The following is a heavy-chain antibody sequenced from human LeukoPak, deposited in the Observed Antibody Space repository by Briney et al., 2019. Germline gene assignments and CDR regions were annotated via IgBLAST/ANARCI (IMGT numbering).Heavy chain of an antibody. D-gene: IGHD1-26*01. CDR2: ISYDGSNT. V-gene: IGHV3-30*01. J-gene: IGHJ4*02. Sequence: PGGSLRLSCAASGFTFSSHAMLWVRRAPGKGLEWVTHISYDGSNTYHADSVQGRFTISRDNSKNTLYLQMNSLRAEDTAVYYCARALPSGSWDYWGQGTLDTVSS. CDR3: ARALPSGSWDY. CDR1: GFTFSSHA.